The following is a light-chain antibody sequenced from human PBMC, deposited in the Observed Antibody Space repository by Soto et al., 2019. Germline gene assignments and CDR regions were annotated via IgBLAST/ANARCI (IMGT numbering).Light chain of an antibody. CDR3: QQYNNWPQYT. CDR1: QSVSSN. J-gene: IGKJ2*01. Sequence: EIVMTQSPATLSVSPGERATLSCRASQSVSSNLAWYQQKPGQAPRLLIYGSSTRATGIPARFSGSGSETEFTLTISSVQSEDFAVYYWQQYNNWPQYTFGQGTKLEIK. V-gene: IGKV3-15*01. CDR2: GSS.